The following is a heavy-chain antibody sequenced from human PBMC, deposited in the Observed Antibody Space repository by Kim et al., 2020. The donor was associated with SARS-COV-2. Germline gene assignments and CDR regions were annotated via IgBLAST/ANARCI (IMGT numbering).Heavy chain of an antibody. V-gene: IGHV1-69*13. Sequence: SVKVSCKASGGTFSSYAISWVRQAPGQGLEWMGGIIPIFGTANYAQKFQGRVTITADESTSTAYMELSSLRSEDTAVYYCARDLTITMVRGDTEHDAFDIWGQGTMVTVSS. D-gene: IGHD3-10*01. J-gene: IGHJ3*02. CDR1: GGTFSSYA. CDR3: ARDLTITMVRGDTEHDAFDI. CDR2: IIPIFGTA.